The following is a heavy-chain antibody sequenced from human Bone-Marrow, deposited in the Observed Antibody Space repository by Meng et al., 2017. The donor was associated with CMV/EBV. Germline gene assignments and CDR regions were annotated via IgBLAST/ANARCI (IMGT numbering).Heavy chain of an antibody. V-gene: IGHV4-34*01. CDR2: INHSGST. Sequence: QELLQRRGAGLLKTSETLSVTCAVYGGSFSGYYWSWIRQHPGKGLEWIGEINHSGSTNYNPSLKSRVTISVDTSKNQFSLKLSSVTAADTAVYYCAREGPSRFDPWGQGTLVTVSS. CDR3: AREGPSRFDP. J-gene: IGHJ5*02. CDR1: GGSFSGYY.